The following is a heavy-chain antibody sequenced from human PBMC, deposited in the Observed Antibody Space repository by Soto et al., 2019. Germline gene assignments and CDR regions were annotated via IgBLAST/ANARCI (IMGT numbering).Heavy chain of an antibody. CDR1: GYTFTTYG. CDR3: ARGRYGDY. CDR2: ISAHNGNT. Sequence: QVHLVQSGAEVKKPGASVKVSCKGSGYTFTTYGITWVRQAPGQGLEWMGWISAHNGNTNYAQKLQGRVTVTRDTSTSTAFMKLRGLRSDDTAVYYYARGRYGDYWGQGALVTVSS. D-gene: IGHD1-1*01. V-gene: IGHV1-18*01. J-gene: IGHJ4*02.